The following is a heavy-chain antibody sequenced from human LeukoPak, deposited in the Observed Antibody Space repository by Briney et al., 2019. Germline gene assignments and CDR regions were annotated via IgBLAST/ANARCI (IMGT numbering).Heavy chain of an antibody. V-gene: IGHV4-59*01. D-gene: IGHD6-19*01. CDR2: IYYSGST. CDR3: ARSMGGYSSGWFPFGY. CDR1: GGSISSYY. J-gene: IGHJ4*02. Sequence: SETLSLTCTVSGGSISSYYWSWIRQPPGKGLEWIGYIYYSGSTNYNPSLKSRVTISVDTSKNQFSLKLSSVTAADTAVYYCARSMGGYSSGWFPFGYWGQGTLVTVSS.